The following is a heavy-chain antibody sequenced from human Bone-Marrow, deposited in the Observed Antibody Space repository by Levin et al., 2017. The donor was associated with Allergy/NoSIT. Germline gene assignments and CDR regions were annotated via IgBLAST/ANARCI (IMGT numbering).Heavy chain of an antibody. CDR3: AKDRIPLPAIGATGFDY. CDR1: GFTFSSYA. D-gene: IGHD5-12*01. V-gene: IGHV3-23*01. J-gene: IGHJ4*02. CDR2: ISGSGGST. Sequence: GESLKISCAASGFTFSSYAMSWVRQAPGKGLEWVSAISGSGGSTYYADSVKGRFTISRDNSKNTLYLQMNSLRAEDTAVYYCAKDRIPLPAIGATGFDYWGQGTLVTVSS.